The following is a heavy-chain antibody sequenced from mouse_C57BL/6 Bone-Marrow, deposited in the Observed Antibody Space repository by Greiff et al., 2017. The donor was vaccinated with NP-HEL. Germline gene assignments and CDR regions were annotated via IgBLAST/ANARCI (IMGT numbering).Heavy chain of an antibody. J-gene: IGHJ2*01. CDR2: IDPSDSYT. D-gene: IGHD2-5*01. Sequence: QVQLQQPGAELVMPGASVKLSCKASGYTFTSYWMHWVKQRPGQGLEWIGEIDPSDSYTNYNQKFKGKSTLTVDKSSSTAYMQLSSLTSEDSAVYYCARGGYSNYDDWGQGTTLTVSS. CDR3: ARGGYSNYDD. CDR1: GYTFTSYW. V-gene: IGHV1-69*01.